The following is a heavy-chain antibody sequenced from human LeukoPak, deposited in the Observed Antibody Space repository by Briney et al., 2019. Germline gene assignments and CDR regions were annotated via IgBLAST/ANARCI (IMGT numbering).Heavy chain of an antibody. CDR1: SPSTFSTYYH. CDR2: FYYSGST. Sequence: SETLSLTCTVSSPSTFSTYYHWGWIRQPPGKGLEWIGTFYYSGSTYYTPSLKGRATISVATSKSHFSLSLTSVTAADTAVYYCATAQGNAFDIWGQGTLVTVSS. CDR3: ATAQGNAFDI. J-gene: IGHJ3*02. V-gene: IGHV4-39*01.